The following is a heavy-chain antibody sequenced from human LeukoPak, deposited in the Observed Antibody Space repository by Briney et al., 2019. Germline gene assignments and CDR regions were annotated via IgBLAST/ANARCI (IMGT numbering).Heavy chain of an antibody. CDR2: ISGSGGST. J-gene: IGHJ4*02. CDR1: GFTFSSSA. V-gene: IGHV3-23*01. Sequence: GGSLRLSCAASGFTFSSSAMSWVRQAPGKGLEWVSVISGSGGSTYYADSVRGRFTISRDNSKNTLYLQMNSLRAEDTAVYYCAKPRSPFTYFDYWGQGTLVTVSS. D-gene: IGHD2-15*01. CDR3: AKPRSPFTYFDY.